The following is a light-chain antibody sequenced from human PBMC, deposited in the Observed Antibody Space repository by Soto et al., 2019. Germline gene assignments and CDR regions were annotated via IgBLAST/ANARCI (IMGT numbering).Light chain of an antibody. V-gene: IGKV1D-12*01. CDR3: QQASSFPLT. Sequence: DIQMTQSPSSVSASVGDRITITCRASQGISSWIAWYQQKPGKAPKLLIYAASSLESGVPSRFSGSGSGTDFTLTINSLQPEDFATYYCQQASSFPLTFGGGTKVEI. CDR2: AAS. CDR1: QGISSW. J-gene: IGKJ4*01.